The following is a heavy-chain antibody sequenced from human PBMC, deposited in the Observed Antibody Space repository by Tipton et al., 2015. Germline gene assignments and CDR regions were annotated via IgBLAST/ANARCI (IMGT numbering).Heavy chain of an antibody. CDR3: ARGRSSSGWYNSEQQTPTPLDF. CDR2: LSYDGSNK. Sequence: SLRLSCAASGFTFSSYGMHWVRQAPGKGLEWVAVLSYDGSNKYYPDSVKGRFTVSRDNSKNTLYLQMNSLRAEDTAVYYCARGRSSSGWYNSEQQTPTPLDFWGQGTLVTVSS. D-gene: IGHD6-19*01. J-gene: IGHJ4*02. CDR1: GFTFSSYG. V-gene: IGHV3-30*03.